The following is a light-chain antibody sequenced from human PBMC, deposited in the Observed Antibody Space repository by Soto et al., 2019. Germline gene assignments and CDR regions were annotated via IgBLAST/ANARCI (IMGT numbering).Light chain of an antibody. V-gene: IGKV1-5*01. J-gene: IGKJ1*01. CDR2: DVS. Sequence: DIQMTQSPSTLSASVGDRVTITCRASQSISASLAWYQQKPGKAPDLLISDVSNLERGVASRFSGSGSATEFTLTISSMQPDDFATYYCQQYHGYSRTFGQGTKVDIK. CDR1: QSISAS. CDR3: QQYHGYSRT.